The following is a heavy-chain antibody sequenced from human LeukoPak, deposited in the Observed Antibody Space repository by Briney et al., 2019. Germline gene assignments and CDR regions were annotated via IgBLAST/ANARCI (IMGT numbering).Heavy chain of an antibody. CDR2: ISSSSSTI. J-gene: IGHJ6*03. D-gene: IGHD6-13*01. V-gene: IGHV3-48*01. Sequence: AGGSLRLSCGASGFTFSNAWMSWVRQAPGKGLEWVSYISSSSSTIYYADSVKGRITISRDNVKNSLNLHMTSLRAEDTAVYYCAREDSSSWYGWGGYYYYMDVWGKGTTVTVSS. CDR1: GFTFSNAW. CDR3: AREDSSSWYGWGGYYYYMDV.